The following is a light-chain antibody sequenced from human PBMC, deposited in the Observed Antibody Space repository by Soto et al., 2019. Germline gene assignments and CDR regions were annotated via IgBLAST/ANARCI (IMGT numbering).Light chain of an antibody. CDR2: DAS. J-gene: IGKJ2*01. V-gene: IGKV1-5*01. Sequence: DIQMTQSPSTVSASVGDAVTITCRASQSIITWLAWYQQKPGKAPNLLIYDASTLESGGPSGFSGSGSGTEFTLTISSLQPDDSATYYCQQYNSYPYTFGQGTKLEIK. CDR1: QSIITW. CDR3: QQYNSYPYT.